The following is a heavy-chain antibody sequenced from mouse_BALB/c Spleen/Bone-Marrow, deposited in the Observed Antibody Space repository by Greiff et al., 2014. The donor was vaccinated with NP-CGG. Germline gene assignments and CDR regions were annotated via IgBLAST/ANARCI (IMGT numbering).Heavy chain of an antibody. J-gene: IGHJ3*01. Sequence: QVQLQQSGAELVRPGASVKLSCKTSGYSFTTYWMNWVKQRPGQGLEWIGMIHPSDSETKLSQKFKDKATLTVDKSSNTAYMQLNSPTSEDSAVYDCTRGDGYGGFAYWGQGTLVTVSA. D-gene: IGHD2-2*01. CDR2: IHPSDSET. CDR1: GYSFTTYW. V-gene: IGHV1-61*01. CDR3: TRGDGYGGFAY.